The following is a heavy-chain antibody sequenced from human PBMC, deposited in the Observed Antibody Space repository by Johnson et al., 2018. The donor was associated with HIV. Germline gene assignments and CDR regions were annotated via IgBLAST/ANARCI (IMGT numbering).Heavy chain of an antibody. V-gene: IGHV3-30*19. J-gene: IGHJ3*02. CDR1: GFTFSSYG. D-gene: IGHD1-1*01. Sequence: QVQLVESGGGVVQPGGSLRLSCAASGFTFSSYGMHWVRQAPGKGLEWVAVISYDGSNKYYADSVKGRFTISRDNSKNTLYLQMNSLRAEDTVVYYCAREGNWSDVLAFDSWGQGTMVTVSS. CDR2: ISYDGSNK. CDR3: AREGNWSDVLAFDS.